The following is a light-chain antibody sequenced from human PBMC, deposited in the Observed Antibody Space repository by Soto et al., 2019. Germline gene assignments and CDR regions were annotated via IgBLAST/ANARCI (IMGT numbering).Light chain of an antibody. CDR2: GAS. J-gene: IGKJ2*01. CDR1: QRISSN. CDR3: QHYNNWPPYT. V-gene: IGKV3D-15*01. Sequence: EIVMTQSPDTLSVSPVERATLSFRASQRISSNLAWYQQKPGQAPRLLIYGASTRATGVPARFSGSGSETDFTLTIRNLQSEDCAVYYCQHYNNWPPYTCGQGTKGDIK.